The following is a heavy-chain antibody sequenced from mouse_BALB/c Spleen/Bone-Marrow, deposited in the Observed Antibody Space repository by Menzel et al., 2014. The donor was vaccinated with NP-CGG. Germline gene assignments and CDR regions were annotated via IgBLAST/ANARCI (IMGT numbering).Heavy chain of an antibody. CDR1: GYTFTDYN. D-gene: IGHD2-2*01. J-gene: IGHJ4*01. CDR2: TYPYNGGT. CDR3: AREGGYYDAMDY. Sequence: EVQLQQSGPELVKPGASVKISCKASGYTFTDYNMQWVKQSHGKSLEWIGYTYPYNGGTGYNQKFRSKATLTVDSSSSTAYMELRSLTSEDSAVYYCAREGGYYDAMDYWGQGTSVTVSS. V-gene: IGHV1S29*02.